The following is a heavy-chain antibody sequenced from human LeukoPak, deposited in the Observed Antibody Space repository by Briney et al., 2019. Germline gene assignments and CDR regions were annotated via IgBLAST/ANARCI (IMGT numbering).Heavy chain of an antibody. CDR3: ATDKGEGNFDWLRY. CDR2: FDPEDGET. J-gene: IGHJ4*02. CDR1: GYTLTELS. D-gene: IGHD3-9*01. Sequence: ASVKVSCKVSGYTLTELSMHWVRQAPGKGLWWMGGFDPEDGETIYAQKLQGRVTITEDTSTDTAYMELSSLRSEDTAVYYCATDKGEGNFDWLRYWGQGTLVTVSS. V-gene: IGHV1-24*01.